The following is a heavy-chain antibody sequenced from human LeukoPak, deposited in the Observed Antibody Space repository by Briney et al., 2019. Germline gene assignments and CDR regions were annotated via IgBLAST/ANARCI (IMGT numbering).Heavy chain of an antibody. Sequence: GASLRLSCAASGFSFSNYAMSWVRQAPGKGLEWVSAITGSGGNTYYADSVKGRFTISRDNSKNTVFLQMNSLRAEDTAVYYCAKWGDYDVLTGYYVSDYWGQGTLVTVSS. J-gene: IGHJ4*02. V-gene: IGHV3-23*01. CDR2: ITGSGGNT. CDR3: AKWGDYDVLTGYYVSDY. CDR1: GFSFSNYA. D-gene: IGHD3-9*01.